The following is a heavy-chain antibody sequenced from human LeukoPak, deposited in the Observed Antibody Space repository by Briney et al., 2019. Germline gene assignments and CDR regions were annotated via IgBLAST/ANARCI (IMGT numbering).Heavy chain of an antibody. J-gene: IGHJ6*02. D-gene: IGHD6-13*01. Sequence: ASVKVSCKASGYTFTSYGISWVRQAPGQGLEWMGWISAYNGNTNYAQKLQGRVTMTTDTSTSTAYMELRSLRSDDTAVYYCASGKGYSSSWYNYYGIDVWGQGTTVTVSS. V-gene: IGHV1-18*01. CDR3: ASGKGYSSSWYNYYGIDV. CDR2: ISAYNGNT. CDR1: GYTFTSYG.